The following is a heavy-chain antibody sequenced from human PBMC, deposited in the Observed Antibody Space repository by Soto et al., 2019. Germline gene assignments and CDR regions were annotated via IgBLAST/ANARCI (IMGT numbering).Heavy chain of an antibody. Sequence: PGGSLRLSCAASGFTFSSYWMSWVRQAPGKGLEWVANIKQDGSEKYYVDSVKGRFTISRDNAKNSLYLQMNGLRAEDTAVYYCARDTLGASIDYWGQGTLVTVSS. V-gene: IGHV3-7*01. J-gene: IGHJ4*02. D-gene: IGHD1-26*01. CDR3: ARDTLGASIDY. CDR1: GFTFSSYW. CDR2: IKQDGSEK.